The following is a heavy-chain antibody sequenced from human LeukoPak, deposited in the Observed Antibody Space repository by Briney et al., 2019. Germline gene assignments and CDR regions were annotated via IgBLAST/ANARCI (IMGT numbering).Heavy chain of an antibody. CDR3: ARGPEDYFDY. J-gene: IGHJ4*02. Sequence: SETLSLTCTVSGDSISTYYWSWIRQPPGKGLEWIGYIYYSETTNYNPSLESRVTISVDTSKNEASLKLSSVTAADTAVYYCARGPEDYFDYWGQGTLVTVSS. CDR1: GDSISTYY. V-gene: IGHV4-59*08. CDR2: IYYSETT.